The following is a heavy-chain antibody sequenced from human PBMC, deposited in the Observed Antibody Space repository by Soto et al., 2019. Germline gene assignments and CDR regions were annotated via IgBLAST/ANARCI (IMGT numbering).Heavy chain of an antibody. D-gene: IGHD6-13*01. Sequence: EVQLLESGGGLVQPGGSLRLSCAASGFTFSSYAMSWVRQAPGKRLEWVSAISGSGGSTYYADSVKGRFTISRDNSKNTLYLQMNSLRAEDTAVYYCASLAAAEYYYYGMDVWGQGTTVTVSS. J-gene: IGHJ6*02. CDR3: ASLAAAEYYYYGMDV. V-gene: IGHV3-23*01. CDR2: ISGSGGST. CDR1: GFTFSSYA.